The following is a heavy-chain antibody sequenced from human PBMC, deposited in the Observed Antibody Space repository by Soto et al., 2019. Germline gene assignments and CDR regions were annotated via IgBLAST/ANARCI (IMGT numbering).Heavy chain of an antibody. Sequence: ASVKVSCKASGGTFSSYDISWVRQAPGQGLEWMGGIIPIFGTANYAQKFQGRVTITADKSTSTAYMELSSLRSEDTAVYYCARDPRLRYFDWLSAQYGMDVWGQGTTVTVSS. CDR3: ARDPRLRYFDWLSAQYGMDV. CDR1: GGTFSSYD. J-gene: IGHJ6*02. D-gene: IGHD3-9*01. V-gene: IGHV1-69*06. CDR2: IIPIFGTA.